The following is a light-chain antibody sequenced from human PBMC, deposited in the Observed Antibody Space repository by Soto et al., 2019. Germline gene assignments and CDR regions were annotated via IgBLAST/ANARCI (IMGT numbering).Light chain of an antibody. CDR2: AAS. V-gene: IGKV1-39*01. CDR3: QKSYSTPIT. J-gene: IGKJ5*01. CDR1: QGINTY. Sequence: DVQMTQSPSSLSASVGDRVTITCRTSQGINTYLNLYQQKTGKAPKLLIYAASSLQRGVPSRFSGSGSGTGFTLTISSLQPEDFATYYCQKSYSTPITFGQGTRLEIK.